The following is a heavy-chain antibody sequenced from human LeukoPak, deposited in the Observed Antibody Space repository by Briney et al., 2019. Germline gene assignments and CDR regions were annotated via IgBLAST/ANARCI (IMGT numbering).Heavy chain of an antibody. CDR1: GFTFSSYA. V-gene: IGHV3-23*01. D-gene: IGHD1-7*01. Sequence: GGSLRLSCAASGFTFSSYAMGWVRQAPGKGLEWVSAISGSGGSTYYADSVKGRFTISRDNSKNTLYLQMNSLRAEDTAVYYCAKDLAQITGTYFDYWGQGTLVTVSS. CDR3: AKDLAQITGTYFDY. CDR2: ISGSGGST. J-gene: IGHJ4*02.